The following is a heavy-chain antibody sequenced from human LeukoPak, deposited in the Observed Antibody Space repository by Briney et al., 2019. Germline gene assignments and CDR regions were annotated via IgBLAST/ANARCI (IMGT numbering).Heavy chain of an antibody. CDR3: ARDPHFGFLEWLPYNYYYYGMDV. D-gene: IGHD3-3*01. J-gene: IGHJ6*02. V-gene: IGHV3-7*01. Sequence: GGSLRLSCAASGFTFSSYWMSWVRQAPGKGLEWVANIKQDGSEKYYVDSVKGRFTISRDSAKNSLYLQMNSLRAEDTAVYYCARDPHFGFLEWLPYNYYYYGMDVWGQGTTVTVSS. CDR1: GFTFSSYW. CDR2: IKQDGSEK.